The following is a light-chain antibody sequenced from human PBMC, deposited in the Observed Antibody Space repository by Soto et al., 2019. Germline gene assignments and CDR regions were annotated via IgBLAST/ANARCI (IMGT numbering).Light chain of an antibody. J-gene: IGKJ2*01. CDR3: QQYVHSPVT. Sequence: EMVLTQFPDTLYFSPEEGATLSCRASQRVNSGYLAWYQQKPGPAPRLLISGASDRATGVPARVSGSGYGTDFTLAISRLDPEDFAVYYCQQYVHSPVTFGQGTNLHIK. CDR1: QRVNSGY. CDR2: GAS. V-gene: IGKV3-20*01.